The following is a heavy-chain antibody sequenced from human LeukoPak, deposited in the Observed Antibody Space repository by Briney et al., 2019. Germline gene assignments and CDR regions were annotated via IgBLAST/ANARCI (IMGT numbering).Heavy chain of an antibody. CDR3: AKDRKRYSGSTSGFDI. Sequence: PGGSLRLSCAASGFTFSSYAMSWVRQAPGKGLEWVSAISGSGGSTYYADSVKGRFTISRDNSKNTLYLQMNSLRAEDTAVYYCAKDRKRYSGSTSGFDIWGQGTMVTVSS. J-gene: IGHJ3*02. D-gene: IGHD1-26*01. CDR2: ISGSGGST. V-gene: IGHV3-23*01. CDR1: GFTFSSYA.